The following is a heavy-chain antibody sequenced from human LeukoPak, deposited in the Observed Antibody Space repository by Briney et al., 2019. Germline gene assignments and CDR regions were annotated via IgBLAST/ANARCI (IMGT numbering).Heavy chain of an antibody. J-gene: IGHJ4*02. CDR1: GYTFGGYY. D-gene: IGHD3-10*01. V-gene: IGHV1-2*02. Sequence: ASVEVSCKTSGYTFGGYYIQWVRQAPGQGLEWMGWINPNSGATKYAQKFQGRVTLTRDTSINTAYMELSSLNINDTAVYYCAIHDLYYGSGSYNVDYWGQGTLVTVSS. CDR2: INPNSGAT. CDR3: AIHDLYYGSGSYNVDY.